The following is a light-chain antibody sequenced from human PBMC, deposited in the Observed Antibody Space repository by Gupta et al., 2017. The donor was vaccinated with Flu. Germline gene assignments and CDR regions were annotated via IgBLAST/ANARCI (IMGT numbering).Light chain of an antibody. CDR1: SSDVGGYNY. J-gene: IGLJ2*01. CDR2: DVS. V-gene: IGLV2-14*03. Sequence: SITVSSTGTSSDVGGYNYVSWYQHHPAKAPKLIIYDVSNRPAGVANRFSASKSGNTASLTISGHQAEDDAHFYCSSYTSRGTLVFGGGTKLTVL. CDR3: SSYTSRGTLV.